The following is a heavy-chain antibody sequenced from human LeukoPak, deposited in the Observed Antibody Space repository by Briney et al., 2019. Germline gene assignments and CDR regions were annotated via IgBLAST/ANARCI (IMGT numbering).Heavy chain of an antibody. J-gene: IGHJ4*02. V-gene: IGHV4-59*01. CDR2: IYYSGST. CDR3: ARFYYDSSGAPGYFDY. Sequence: PSETLSLTCTVSGGSISSYYWSWIRQPPGKGLEWIGYIYYSGSTNYNPSLKSRDTISVDTSKNQFSLKLSSVTAADTAVYYCARFYYDSSGAPGYFDYWGQGTLVTVSS. CDR1: GGSISSYY. D-gene: IGHD3-22*01.